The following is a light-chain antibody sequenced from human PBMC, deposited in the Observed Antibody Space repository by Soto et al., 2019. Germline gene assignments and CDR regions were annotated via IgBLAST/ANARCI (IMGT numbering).Light chain of an antibody. CDR2: AAS. J-gene: IGKJ1*01. Sequence: DIQMTQSPFSLSASVGDRVTITCRASQSISSYLNWYQQKPEKAPKLLIYAASSLQSGVPSRFSGSGSGTDLTLTISSLQPEDFATYYCQQSYSTLPWTFGPGTKVEIK. V-gene: IGKV1-39*01. CDR1: QSISSY. CDR3: QQSYSTLPWT.